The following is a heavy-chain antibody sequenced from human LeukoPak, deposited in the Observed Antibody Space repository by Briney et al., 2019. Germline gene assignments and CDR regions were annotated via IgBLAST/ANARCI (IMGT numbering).Heavy chain of an antibody. V-gene: IGHV1-69*13. CDR1: GGTFSSYA. CDR2: IIPIFGTA. J-gene: IGHJ4*02. CDR3: ARERSGGSPFDY. Sequence: ASVNVSCTASGGTFSSYAISWVRQAPGQGLEWMGGIIPIFGTANYAQKFQGRVTITADESTSTAYMELSSLRSEDTAVYYCARERSGGSPFDYWGQGTLVTVSS. D-gene: IGHD5-12*01.